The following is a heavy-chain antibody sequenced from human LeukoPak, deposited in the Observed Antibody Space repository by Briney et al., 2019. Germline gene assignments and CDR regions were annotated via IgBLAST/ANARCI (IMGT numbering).Heavy chain of an antibody. CDR2: ISGSGGST. CDR1: GFTFSSYA. J-gene: IGHJ4*02. Sequence: GGSLRLSCAASGFTFSSYAMSWVRQAPGKGLEWVSAISGSGGSTYYADSVKGRFTISRDNSKNTLYLQMNSLRAEDTAVYYCAKAYYYGSGSYYFDYWGQGTLVTVSS. V-gene: IGHV3-23*01. CDR3: AKAYYYGSGSYYFDY. D-gene: IGHD3-10*01.